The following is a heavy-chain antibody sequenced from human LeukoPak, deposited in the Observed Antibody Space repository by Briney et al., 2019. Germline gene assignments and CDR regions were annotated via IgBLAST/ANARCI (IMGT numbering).Heavy chain of an antibody. CDR3: TSWGDTTAEYFQR. J-gene: IGHJ1*01. CDR2: INPDGRDT. V-gene: IGHV3-7*01. CDR1: GFTFNRCR. D-gene: IGHD2-21*02. Sequence: GGSLRLSCVVSGFTFNRCRMNWVRRAPGKGLEWVAHINPDGRDTYYVDSVKGRFTISRDNAQNSMYLQMNSLRVEDTAVYYCTSWGDTTAEYFQRWGQGTLVTVSS.